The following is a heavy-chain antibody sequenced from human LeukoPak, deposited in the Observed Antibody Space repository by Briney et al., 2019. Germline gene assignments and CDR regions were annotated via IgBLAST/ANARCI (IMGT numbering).Heavy chain of an antibody. J-gene: IGHJ4*02. Sequence: GGSLRLSCAASGFTLSSNYMSWVRQAPGKGLGWVSVIYSGGSTYYTDSVKVRFTISRDNSKNTLYLQMNSLRAEDTAVYYCARVTASGGSRHFDYWGQGTLVTVSS. CDR1: GFTLSSNY. CDR3: ARVTASGGSRHFDY. V-gene: IGHV3-66*02. D-gene: IGHD2-15*01. CDR2: IYSGGST.